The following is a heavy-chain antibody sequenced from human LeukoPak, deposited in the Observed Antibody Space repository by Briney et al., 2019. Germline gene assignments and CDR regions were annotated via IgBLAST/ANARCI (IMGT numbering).Heavy chain of an antibody. CDR3: TRGVQEPFVD. V-gene: IGHV3-74*01. J-gene: IGHJ4*01. D-gene: IGHD1-1*01. CDR1: GFTFTRIW. Sequence: LPGGSLRFSCAGSGFTFTRIWMDWVRQAPGKGLVGVSRTIVEGTTTTYADSVEGRITISRDANTLYLQMNQLRVDDTAVYYCTRGVQEPFVDWGHGTLVTVSS. CDR2: TIVEGTTT.